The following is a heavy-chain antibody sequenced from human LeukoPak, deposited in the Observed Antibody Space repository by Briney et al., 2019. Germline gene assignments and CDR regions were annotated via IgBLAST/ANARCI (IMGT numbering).Heavy chain of an antibody. J-gene: IGHJ6*03. V-gene: IGHV4-34*01. CDR3: AREGAVADYYYYMDV. D-gene: IGHD6-19*01. CDR2: INHSGTA. Sequence: SETLSLTCAVYVGSFSGYYWSWVRQSPGKGLEWIGEINHSGTANYNPSLKSRVTMSVDTSKNQFSLKLRSLTAADTAIYYCAREGAVADYYYYMDVWGKGTTVIVS. CDR1: VGSFSGYY.